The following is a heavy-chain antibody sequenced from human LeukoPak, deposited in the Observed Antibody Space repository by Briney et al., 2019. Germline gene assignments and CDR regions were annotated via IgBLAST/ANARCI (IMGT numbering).Heavy chain of an antibody. Sequence: GGSLRLSCAASGFTFSTYTMHWVRQAPGKGLEWVSYISDSSSTIYYADSVKGRFTISRDNAKNPLYLQMNSLRDDDSALYYCARDPEAGGFDYWGQGTLVTVSS. J-gene: IGHJ4*02. V-gene: IGHV3-48*02. D-gene: IGHD3-16*01. CDR2: ISDSSSTI. CDR1: GFTFSTYT. CDR3: ARDPEAGGFDY.